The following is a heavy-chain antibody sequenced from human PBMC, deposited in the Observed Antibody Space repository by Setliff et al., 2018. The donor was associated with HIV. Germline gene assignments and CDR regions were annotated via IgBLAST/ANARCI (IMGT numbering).Heavy chain of an antibody. Sequence: SETLSLTCSVSGYSISNGYYWGWFRQSPGKGLEWIATIYQTGSIYYNPYLQNRVTLLLDMSKNQFSLKLSSATAADTAVYYCARQAWHSGRNGYFVDYWGQGMLVTVSS. J-gene: IGHJ4*02. CDR3: ARQAWHSGRNGYFVDY. D-gene: IGHD3-22*01. CDR2: IYQTGSI. V-gene: IGHV4-38-2*02. CDR1: GYSISNGYY.